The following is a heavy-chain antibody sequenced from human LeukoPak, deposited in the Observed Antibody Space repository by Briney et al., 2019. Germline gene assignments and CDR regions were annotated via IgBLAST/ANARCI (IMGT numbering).Heavy chain of an antibody. J-gene: IGHJ5*02. CDR2: ISGSGGST. CDR3: AKSTPSVLSRWFDP. V-gene: IGHV3-23*01. Sequence: HPSETLSLTCAVYGGSFSGYYWSWVRQAPGKGLEWVSAISGSGGSTYYADSVKGRFTISRDNSKNTLYLQMNSLRAEDTAVYYCAKSTPSVLSRWFDPWGQGTLVTVSS. CDR1: GGSFSGYY. D-gene: IGHD2-2*01.